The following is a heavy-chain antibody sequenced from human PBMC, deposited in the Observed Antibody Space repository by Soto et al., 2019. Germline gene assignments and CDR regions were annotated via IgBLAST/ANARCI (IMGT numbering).Heavy chain of an antibody. V-gene: IGHV4-34*01. CDR1: GGSLSGYY. CDR2: VKDGGHT. Sequence: QVQLQQWGAGLLKPSETLSLNCAVTGGSLSGYYWSWIRQPPGKGLEWIGEVKDGGHTNYSPSLRGRVTRSSDKSNKQFSIRLNSVTAADTGVYYCARGQEGVVATHWDQGSLVTVSS. J-gene: IGHJ4*02. CDR3: ARGQEGVVATH. D-gene: IGHD5-12*01.